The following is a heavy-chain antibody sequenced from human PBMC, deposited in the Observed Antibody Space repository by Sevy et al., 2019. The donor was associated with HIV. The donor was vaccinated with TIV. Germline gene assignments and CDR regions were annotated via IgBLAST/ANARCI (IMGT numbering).Heavy chain of an antibody. CDR1: GFTFTNAW. D-gene: IGHD3-16*02. Sequence: GGSLRLSCAASGFTFTNAWMSWVRQAPGKGLEWVGRLKSKADDGTTDYAAPVKGRFTISRNDSRNTLYLQMNSLKTDDTSVYYCTTGSRLWELSFWGQGTLVTVSS. J-gene: IGHJ4*02. CDR3: TTGSRLWELSF. CDR2: LKSKADDGTT. V-gene: IGHV3-15*01.